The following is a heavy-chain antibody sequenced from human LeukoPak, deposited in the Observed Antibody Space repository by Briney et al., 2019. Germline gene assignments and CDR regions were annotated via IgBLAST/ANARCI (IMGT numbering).Heavy chain of an antibody. V-gene: IGHV1-8*02. CDR1: GYTFTSYG. CDR3: ARAGDSYAFDI. J-gene: IGHJ3*02. D-gene: IGHD2-21*01. Sequence: ASVKVSCKASGYTFTSYGISWVRQAPGQGLEWMGWMNPNSGNTGYAQKFQGRVTMTRNTSISTAYMKLSSLRSEDTAVYYCARAGDSYAFDIWGQGTMVTVSS. CDR2: MNPNSGNT.